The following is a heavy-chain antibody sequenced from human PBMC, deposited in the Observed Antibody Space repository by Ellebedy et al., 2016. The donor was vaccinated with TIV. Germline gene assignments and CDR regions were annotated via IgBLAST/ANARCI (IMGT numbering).Heavy chain of an antibody. Sequence: SETLSLTXTVSGGSISSSSSYWGWIRQPPGKGLEWIGSIYYSGSTYYNPSLKSRVTISVDTSKNQFSLKLSSVTAADTAVYYCASPGGRYCSSTSCYAAYYFDYWGQGTLVTVSS. CDR1: GGSISSSSSY. J-gene: IGHJ4*02. CDR3: ASPGGRYCSSTSCYAAYYFDY. V-gene: IGHV4-39*07. D-gene: IGHD2-2*01. CDR2: IYYSGST.